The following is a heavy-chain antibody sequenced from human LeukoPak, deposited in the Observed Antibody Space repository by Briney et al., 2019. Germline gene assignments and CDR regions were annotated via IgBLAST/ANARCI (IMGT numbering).Heavy chain of an antibody. CDR3: ARSTDRAMGAFDI. CDR2: INPNSGGT. Sequence: ASVKVSGKASGYTFTGYYIHWVRQAPGQGLEWMGWINPNSGGTNYAQKFQGRVTMTRDTSISPAYMELSRLRSDDTAVNYCARSTDRAMGAFDIWGQGTMVTVSS. V-gene: IGHV1-2*02. CDR1: GYTFTGYY. J-gene: IGHJ3*02. D-gene: IGHD5-18*01.